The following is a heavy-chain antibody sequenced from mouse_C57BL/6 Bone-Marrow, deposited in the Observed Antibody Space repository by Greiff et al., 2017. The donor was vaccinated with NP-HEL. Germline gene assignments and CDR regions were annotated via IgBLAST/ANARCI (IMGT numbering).Heavy chain of an antibody. V-gene: IGHV1-53*01. CDR1: GYTFTSYW. CDR3: ARSDGYLGGWFAY. CDR2: INPSNGGT. D-gene: IGHD2-3*01. Sequence: QVQLKQPGTELVKPGASVKLSCKASGYTFTSYWMHWVKQRPGQGLEWIGNINPSNGGTNYNEKFKSKATLTVDKSSSTAYMQLSSLTSEDSAVYYCARSDGYLGGWFAYWGQGTLVTVSA. J-gene: IGHJ3*01.